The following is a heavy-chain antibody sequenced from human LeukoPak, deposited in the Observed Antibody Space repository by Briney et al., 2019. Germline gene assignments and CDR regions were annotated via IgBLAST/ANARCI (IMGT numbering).Heavy chain of an antibody. CDR3: AAQPCSGGVCYLDY. D-gene: IGHD2-8*02. V-gene: IGHV3-53*05. Sequence: GGSLRLSCAASGFTVSSNYMSWVRQAPGKGLEWVSVIYSGGSTYYADSVKGRFTVSRDNSKNTLYLQMNSLRAEDSAVYYCAAQPCSGGVCYLDYWGQGTLVTVSS. J-gene: IGHJ4*02. CDR2: IYSGGST. CDR1: GFTVSSNY.